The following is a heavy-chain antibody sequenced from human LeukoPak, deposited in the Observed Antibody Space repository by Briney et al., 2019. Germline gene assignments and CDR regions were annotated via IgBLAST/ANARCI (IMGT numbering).Heavy chain of an antibody. CDR3: AKGSGAYSGYDY. J-gene: IGHJ4*02. V-gene: IGHV3-30-3*01. Sequence: PGRSLRLSCAASEFTFSSYAMHWVRQAPSKGLEWEAVISYDGSNKYYADSVKGRFTISRDNSKNTLYLQMNSLRAEDTAIYKCAKGSGAYSGYDYWGQGTLVTVSS. CDR2: ISYDGSNK. CDR1: EFTFSSYA. D-gene: IGHD5-12*01.